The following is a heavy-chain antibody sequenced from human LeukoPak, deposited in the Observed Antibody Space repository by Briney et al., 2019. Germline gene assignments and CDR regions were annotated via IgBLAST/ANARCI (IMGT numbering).Heavy chain of an antibody. D-gene: IGHD1-26*01. V-gene: IGHV4-59*01. CDR1: GGSISSYY. Sequence: SETLSLTCNVSGGSISSYYWSWIRQPPGKGLEWIGYIYYSGSTNYNPSLKSRVTISVDTSKNQFSLKLSSVTAADTAVYYCARDRKAAWEGAFDIWGQGTMVTVSS. CDR3: ARDRKAAWEGAFDI. CDR2: IYYSGST. J-gene: IGHJ3*02.